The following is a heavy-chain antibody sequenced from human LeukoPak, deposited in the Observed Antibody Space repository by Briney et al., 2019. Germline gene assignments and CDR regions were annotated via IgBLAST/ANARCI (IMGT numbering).Heavy chain of an antibody. J-gene: IGHJ3*01. CDR3: ARVAYYRVTADQITDAFDV. CDR1: GFTFSSYA. CDR2: ISYDGTNK. Sequence: PGRSLRLSCAASGFTFSSYAMHWVRQAPGKGLEWVAVISYDGTNKYYADSVKGRFTISRDNSRSTLYLQMNSLRAEDTAVYFCARVAYYRVTADQITDAFDVWGRGTAVTVSS. V-gene: IGHV3-30*14. D-gene: IGHD2-21*02.